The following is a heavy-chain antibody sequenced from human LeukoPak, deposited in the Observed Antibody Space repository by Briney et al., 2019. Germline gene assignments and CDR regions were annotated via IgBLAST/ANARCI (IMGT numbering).Heavy chain of an antibody. D-gene: IGHD6-19*01. CDR3: ASGWYSMDV. V-gene: IGHV3-48*04. Sequence: GSLRLSCAASGFTFSSYSMNWVRQAPGKGLEWVSYISSSSSTIYYADSVKGRFTISRDNSKNTLYLQMNSLRAEDTAVYYCASGWYSMDVWGKGTTVTVSS. CDR2: ISSSSSTI. J-gene: IGHJ6*04. CDR1: GFTFSSYS.